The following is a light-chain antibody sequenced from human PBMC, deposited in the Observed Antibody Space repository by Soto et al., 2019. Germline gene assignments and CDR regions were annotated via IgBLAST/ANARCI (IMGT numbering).Light chain of an antibody. CDR1: QGISSY. J-gene: IGKJ4*01. Sequence: IQMTHSPGSLAASXGGRVTITXXASQGISSYLAWYQQKPGKAPKLLIYAASTLQSGVPSRFSGSGSGTDFTLTISCLQSEDFATYYCQQYYSYPLTFGGGTKVDI. CDR2: AAS. V-gene: IGKV1-8*01. CDR3: QQYYSYPLT.